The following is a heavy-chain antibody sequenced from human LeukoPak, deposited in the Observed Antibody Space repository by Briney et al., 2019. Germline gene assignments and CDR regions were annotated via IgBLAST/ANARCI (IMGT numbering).Heavy chain of an antibody. CDR2: ISGSGGST. D-gene: IGHD5-18*01. V-gene: IGHV3-23*01. CDR1: GFTFSSYA. CDR3: AKDKEGTIQLWLPDY. Sequence: PGGSLRLSCAASGFTFSSYAMSWVRQAPGKGLEWVSAISGSGGSTYYADSVKGRFTISSDNSKNTLYLQMNSLRAEDTAVYYCAKDKEGTIQLWLPDYWGQGTLVTVSS. J-gene: IGHJ4*02.